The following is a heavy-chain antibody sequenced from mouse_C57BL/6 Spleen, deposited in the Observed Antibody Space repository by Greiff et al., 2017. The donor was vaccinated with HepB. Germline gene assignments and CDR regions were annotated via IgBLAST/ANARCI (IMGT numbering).Heavy chain of an antibody. CDR2: IYPRSGNT. J-gene: IGHJ4*01. CDR3: ARSRIYYDYDSAMDY. CDR1: GYTFTSYG. V-gene: IGHV1-81*01. D-gene: IGHD2-4*01. Sequence: QVQLQQSGAELARPGASVKLSCKASGYTFTSYGISWVKQRTGQGLEWIGEIYPRSGNTYYNEKFKGKATLTADKSSSTAYMELRSLTSEDSAVYFCARSRIYYDYDSAMDYWGQGTSVTVSS.